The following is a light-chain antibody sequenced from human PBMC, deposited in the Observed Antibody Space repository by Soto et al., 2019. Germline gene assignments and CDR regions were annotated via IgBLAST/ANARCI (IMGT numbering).Light chain of an antibody. V-gene: IGKV3-15*01. CDR1: QSVSSRS. J-gene: IGKJ5*01. CDR3: QQRSDWPL. Sequence: EIALTQSPGTLSSPQCDRAMSWSWASQSVSSRSLAWYQQKPGQSPRLLIYGASTRATGIPARFSGSGSGTEFTLTISSLQSEDFAVYYCQQRSDWPLFGQGTRLEIK. CDR2: GAS.